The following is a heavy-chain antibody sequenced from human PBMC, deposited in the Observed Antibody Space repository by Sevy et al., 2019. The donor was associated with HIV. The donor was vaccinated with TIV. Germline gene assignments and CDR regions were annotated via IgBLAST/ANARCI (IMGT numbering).Heavy chain of an antibody. CDR2: IKSKTDGGTT. CDR1: GFTFSNAW. Sequence: GGSLRLSCAASGFTFSNAWMSWVRQAPGKGLEWVGRIKSKTDGGTTDYAAPVKGRFTISRDDSKNTLYLQMNSLKTEDTAVYYCTTDEWELGPYYFDYWGQGTLVTVSS. CDR3: TTDEWELGPYYFDY. J-gene: IGHJ4*02. V-gene: IGHV3-15*01. D-gene: IGHD1-26*01.